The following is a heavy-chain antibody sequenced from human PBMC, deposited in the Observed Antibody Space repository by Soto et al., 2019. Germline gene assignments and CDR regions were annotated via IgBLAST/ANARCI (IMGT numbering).Heavy chain of an antibody. CDR1: GFTFSSYG. J-gene: IGHJ4*02. Sequence: PGGSLRLSCAASGFTFSSYGMHWVRQAPGKGLEWVAVISYDGSNKYYADSVKGRFTISRDNSKNTLYLQMNGLRAEDTAVYYCAKDQWELWGQGTLVTVSS. CDR2: ISYDGSNK. V-gene: IGHV3-30*18. D-gene: IGHD1-26*01. CDR3: AKDQWEL.